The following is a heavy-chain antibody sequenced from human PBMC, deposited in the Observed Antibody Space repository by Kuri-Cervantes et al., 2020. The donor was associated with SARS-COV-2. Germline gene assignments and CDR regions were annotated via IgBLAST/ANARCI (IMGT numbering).Heavy chain of an antibody. CDR3: ARLVSSAYWLVPGPSDV. Sequence: SEILSPTCTVSGGSISTYYWGWIRQPPGKGLGWIGYISYSGNTNYNPSLNSRVTISLGTSNNQFSLRLTSVTAADTALYYCARLVSSAYWLVPGPSDVWGPGTRVTVSS. V-gene: IGHV4-59*08. J-gene: IGHJ3*01. CDR2: ISYSGNT. CDR1: GGSISTYY. D-gene: IGHD3-22*01.